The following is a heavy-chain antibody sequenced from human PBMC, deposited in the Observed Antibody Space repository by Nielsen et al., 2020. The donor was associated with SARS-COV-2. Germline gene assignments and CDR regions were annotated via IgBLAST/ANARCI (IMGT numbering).Heavy chain of an antibody. J-gene: IGHJ2*01. CDR2: INHSGST. CDR3: ARGQGRAVTSTGYWYFDL. Sequence: SETLPLTCAVYGGSFSGYYWSWIRQPPGKGLEWIGEINHSGSTNYNPSLKSRVTISVDTSKNQFSLKLSSVTAADTAVYYCARGQGRAVTSTGYWYFDLWGRGTLVTVSS. D-gene: IGHD4-11*01. V-gene: IGHV4-34*01. CDR1: GGSFSGYY.